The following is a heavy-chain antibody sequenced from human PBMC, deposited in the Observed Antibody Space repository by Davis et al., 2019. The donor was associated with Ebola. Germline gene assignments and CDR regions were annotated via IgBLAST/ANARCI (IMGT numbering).Heavy chain of an antibody. CDR1: GGTFSSYA. CDR2: IIPILGIA. Sequence: SVKVSCKASGGTFSSYAISWVRQAPGQGLEWMGRIIPILGIANYAQKFQGRVTITADKSTSTAYMELSSLRSEDTAVYYCARVVAVAAENYYYYGMDVWGQGTTVTVSS. J-gene: IGHJ6*02. CDR3: ARVVAVAAENYYYYGMDV. D-gene: IGHD6-19*01. V-gene: IGHV1-69*04.